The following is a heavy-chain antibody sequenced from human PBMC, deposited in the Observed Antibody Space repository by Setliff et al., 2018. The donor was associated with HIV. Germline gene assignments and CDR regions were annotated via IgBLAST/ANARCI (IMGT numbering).Heavy chain of an antibody. D-gene: IGHD3-3*01. Sequence: SETLSLTCTVSGASMRDYYWTWIRQSPGKGLEWIGHIFHTGSATYNPSLRSRRTMSIDTSSGQFSLRLTSVTAADAAVYYCARQVSIPGVAVTPLDYWGQGSLVTVSS. CDR3: ARQVSIPGVAVTPLDY. V-gene: IGHV4-59*08. CDR2: IFHTGSA. J-gene: IGHJ4*02. CDR1: GASMRDYY.